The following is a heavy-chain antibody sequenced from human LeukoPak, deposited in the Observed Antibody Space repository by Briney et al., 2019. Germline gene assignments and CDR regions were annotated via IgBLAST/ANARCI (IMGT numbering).Heavy chain of an antibody. CDR1: GFTFSRYW. Sequence: GGSLRLSCAASGFTFSRYWIHWVRQAPGKGLEWVSRINPDGSTTTYADSVKGRFTISRDNAKNTVYLQMNSLRAEDTAVYYCARVLSGSWDWFDPWGLGTLVTVSS. CDR2: INPDGSTT. D-gene: IGHD3-22*01. CDR3: ARVLSGSWDWFDP. J-gene: IGHJ5*02. V-gene: IGHV3-74*01.